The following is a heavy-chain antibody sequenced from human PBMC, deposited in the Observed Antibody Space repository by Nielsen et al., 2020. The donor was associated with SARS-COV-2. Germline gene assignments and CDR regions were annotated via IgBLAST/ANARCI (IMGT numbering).Heavy chain of an antibody. V-gene: IGHV3-30*18. Sequence: GGSLRLSCAASGFTFSSYGMYWVRQAPGKGLEWVAVISYDGSNKYYADSVKGRFTISRDNSKNTLYLQMNSLRAEDAAVYYCAKYTVSGEYLNYYYYYGMDVWGQGTTVTVSS. CDR3: AKYTVSGEYLNYYYYYGMDV. D-gene: IGHD3-16*01. CDR2: ISYDGSNK. J-gene: IGHJ6*02. CDR1: GFTFSSYG.